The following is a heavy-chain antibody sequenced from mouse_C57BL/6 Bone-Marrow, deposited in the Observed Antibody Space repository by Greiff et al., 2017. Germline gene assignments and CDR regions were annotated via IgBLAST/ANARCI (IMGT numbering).Heavy chain of an antibody. CDR2: INYDGSST. V-gene: IGHV5-16*01. CDR1: GFTFSDYY. J-gene: IGHJ2*01. Sequence: EVMLVESEGGLVQPGSSMKLSCTASGFTFSDYYMAWVRQVPEKGLEWVANINYDGSSTYYLDSLKSRFIISRDNAKNILYLQMSSLKSEDTATYYFARSWDYWGQGTTLTVSS. CDR3: ARSWDY.